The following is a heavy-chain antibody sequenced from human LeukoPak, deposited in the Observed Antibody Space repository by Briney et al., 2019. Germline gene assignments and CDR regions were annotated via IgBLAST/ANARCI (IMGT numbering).Heavy chain of an antibody. J-gene: IGHJ6*02. V-gene: IGHV4-4*07. Sequence: SETLSLTCTVSGGSISSYYWSWIRQPAGKGLEWIGRIYTSGSTNYNPSLKSRVTMSVDTSKNQFSLKLSSVTAADTAVYYCARDLGTTWGPYYYYGMDVWGQGTTVTVSS. CDR1: GGSISSYY. CDR3: ARDLGTTWGPYYYYGMDV. CDR2: IYTSGST. D-gene: IGHD4-11*01.